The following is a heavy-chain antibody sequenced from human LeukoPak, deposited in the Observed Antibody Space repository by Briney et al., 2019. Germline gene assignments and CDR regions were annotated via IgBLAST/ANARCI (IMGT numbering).Heavy chain of an antibody. CDR1: GFTFDDYA. V-gene: IGHV3-9*01. J-gene: IGHJ4*02. D-gene: IGHD3-16*01. CDR2: ISWNSGSI. Sequence: GRSLRLSCAASGFTFDDYAMHWVRQAPGKGLEWVSGISWNSGSIGYADSVKGRFTISRDNAKNPLYLQMNSLRAEDTALYYCAKAARWGDFDYWGQGTLVTVSS. CDR3: AKAARWGDFDY.